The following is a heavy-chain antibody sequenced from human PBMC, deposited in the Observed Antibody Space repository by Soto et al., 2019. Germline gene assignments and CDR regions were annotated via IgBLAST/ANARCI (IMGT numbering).Heavy chain of an antibody. V-gene: IGHV3-30*18. CDR1: GFTFRSYG. CDR2: ISDDGNKK. Sequence: GSLRLSCAASGFTFRSYGIHWVRQAPGKGLEWVALISDDGNKKYYADSVKGRFTISRDNSKNTVYLQMNSLRAEDTAVYYCAKDDRRYGLDVWGQGTTVTVSS. CDR3: AKDDRRYGLDV. J-gene: IGHJ6*02.